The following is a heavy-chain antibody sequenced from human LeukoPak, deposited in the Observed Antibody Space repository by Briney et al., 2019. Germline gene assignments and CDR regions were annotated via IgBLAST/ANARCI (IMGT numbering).Heavy chain of an antibody. CDR2: IYPSGAT. D-gene: IGHD4-23*01. J-gene: IGHJ3*02. Sequence: SETLSLTCALSGDSINSSNWWSWVRQPPGKGLEWIREIYPSGATNYNPSLKSRVTMSVDKANNQFSLNLSSVTAADTAVYYCARVLSTVVIPHAFVIWGQGTTVIVSS. CDR3: ARVLSTVVIPHAFVI. V-gene: IGHV4-4*02. CDR1: GDSINSSNW.